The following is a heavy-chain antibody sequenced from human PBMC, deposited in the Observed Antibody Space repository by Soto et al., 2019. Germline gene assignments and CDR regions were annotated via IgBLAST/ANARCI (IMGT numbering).Heavy chain of an antibody. Sequence: ASVKVSCKASGDTFIKYDINWVRQATGQGLEWMGWMNPSNGNAGYAQNFRGRVTMTSNTSITTAYMELSGLRYVDTAVYYCARRKERSGPNYFDVWGQGTLVTVSS. CDR3: ARRKERSGPNYFDV. J-gene: IGHJ4*02. CDR2: MNPSNGNA. D-gene: IGHD6-25*01. CDR1: GDTFIKYD. V-gene: IGHV1-8*01.